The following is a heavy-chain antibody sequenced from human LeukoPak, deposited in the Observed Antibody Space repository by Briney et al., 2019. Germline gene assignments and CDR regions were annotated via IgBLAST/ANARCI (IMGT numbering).Heavy chain of an antibody. V-gene: IGHV3-21*01. CDR1: GFTFSSYS. CDR3: SRDRSFPYSSSWYYYYGMDV. J-gene: IGHJ6*02. Sequence: PGGSLRLSCAASGFTFSSYSMNWVRQAPGKGLEWVSSISSSSSYIYYADSVKGRFTISRDNAKNSLYLQMNSLRAEDTAVYYCSRDRSFPYSSSWYYYYGMDVWGQGTTVTVSS. CDR2: ISSSSSYI. D-gene: IGHD6-13*01.